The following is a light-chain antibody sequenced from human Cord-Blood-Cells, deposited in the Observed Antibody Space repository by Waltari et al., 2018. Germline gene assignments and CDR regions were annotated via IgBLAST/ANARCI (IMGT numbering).Light chain of an antibody. J-gene: IGLJ1*01. CDR1: SRDVGGYNY. CDR2: EVS. CDR3: SSYTSSRV. Sequence: QSALTQPASVSGSPGQSITISCTGTSRDVGGYNYVSWYQQHPGKAPKLMIYEVSNLPSGVSNRFSGSKSGNTASLTISGLQAEDEADYYCSSYTSSRVFGTGTKVTVL. V-gene: IGLV2-14*01.